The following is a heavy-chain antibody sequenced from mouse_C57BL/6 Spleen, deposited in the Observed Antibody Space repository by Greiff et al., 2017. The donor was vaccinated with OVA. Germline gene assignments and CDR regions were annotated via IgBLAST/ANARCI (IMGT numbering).Heavy chain of an antibody. CDR3: ARKGAFYWYFDV. CDR2: IYPGSGST. V-gene: IGHV1-55*01. CDR1: GYTFPSSW. Sequence: VQLQQPGAELVKPGASVTMSCKASGYTFPSSWLTWVKQRPGQGLAWIGDIYPGSGSTNYNEKFKSKATLTVDTSSSTAYMQLSSLTSEDSAVYYCARKGAFYWYFDVWGTGTTVTVSS. J-gene: IGHJ1*03.